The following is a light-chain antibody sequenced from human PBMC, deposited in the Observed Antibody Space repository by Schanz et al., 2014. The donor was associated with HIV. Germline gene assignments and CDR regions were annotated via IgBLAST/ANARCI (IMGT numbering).Light chain of an antibody. CDR2: EVS. J-gene: IGLJ3*02. Sequence: QSVLTQPASVSGSPGQSITISCTGTSSDVGGYNYVSWYQQHPGKAPKLMIYEVSKRPSGVPDRFSGSKSGNTASLTVSGLQAEDEADYYCCSYTSSNTWVFGGGTKLTVL. V-gene: IGLV2-14*01. CDR3: CSYTSSNTWV. CDR1: SSDVGGYNY.